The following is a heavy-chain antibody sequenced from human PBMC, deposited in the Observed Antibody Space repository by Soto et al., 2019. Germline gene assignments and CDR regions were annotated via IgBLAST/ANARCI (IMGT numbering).Heavy chain of an antibody. V-gene: IGHV4-31*03. CDR1: GGSISSSSYY. J-gene: IGHJ5*02. Sequence: SETLSLTCTVSGGSISSSSYYWGWIRQPPGKGLEWIGYIYNSGTTYYNPSLKGRVTISVDTSKNQFSLKLTSVTAADTAVYYCARDPAPWGQGTLVTVSS. CDR3: ARDPAP. CDR2: IYNSGTT.